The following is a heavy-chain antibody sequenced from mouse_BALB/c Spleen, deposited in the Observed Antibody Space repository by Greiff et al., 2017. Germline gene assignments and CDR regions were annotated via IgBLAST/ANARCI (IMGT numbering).Heavy chain of an antibody. Sequence: VQLQQSGAELAKPGASVKMSCKVSGYTFTSYWMHWVKQRPGQGLEWIGYINPSTGYTEYNQKFKDKATLTADKSSSTAYMQLSSLTSEDSAVYYCANYYGSSYYFDYWGQGTTLTVSS. D-gene: IGHD1-1*01. V-gene: IGHV1-7*01. J-gene: IGHJ2*01. CDR1: GYTFTSYW. CDR3: ANYYGSSYYFDY. CDR2: INPSTGYT.